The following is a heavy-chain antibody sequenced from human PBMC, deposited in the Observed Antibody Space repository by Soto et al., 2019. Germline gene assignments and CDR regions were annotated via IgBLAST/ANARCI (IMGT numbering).Heavy chain of an antibody. Sequence: SETLSLTCTVSGGSISSGGYYWSWIRQHPGKGLEWIGYIYYSGSTYYNPSLKSRVTISVDTSKNQSSLKLSSVTAADTAVYYCARDHFVVWGNWFDPWGQGTLVTVLL. J-gene: IGHJ5*02. CDR2: IYYSGST. CDR1: GGSISSGGYY. V-gene: IGHV4-31*03. D-gene: IGHD3-16*01. CDR3: ARDHFVVWGNWFDP.